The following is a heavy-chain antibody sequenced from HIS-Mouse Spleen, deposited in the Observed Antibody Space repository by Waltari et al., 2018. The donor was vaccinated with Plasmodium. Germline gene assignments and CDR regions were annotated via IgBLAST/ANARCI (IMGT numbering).Heavy chain of an antibody. D-gene: IGHD7-27*01. Sequence: QVQLVECGGGVVQLGRSMRLSCAAAGFTFSSYGMHWVRQAPAKGLEWVAVISYDGSNKYYADSVKGRFTISRDNSKNTLYLQMNSLRAEDTAVYYCATSGLTGGTYYFDYWGQGTLVTVSS. J-gene: IGHJ4*02. V-gene: IGHV3-30*03. CDR1: GFTFSSYG. CDR3: ATSGLTGGTYYFDY. CDR2: ISYDGSNK.